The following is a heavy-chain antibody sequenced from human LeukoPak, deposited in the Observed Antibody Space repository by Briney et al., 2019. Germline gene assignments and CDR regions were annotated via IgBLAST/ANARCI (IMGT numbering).Heavy chain of an antibody. CDR1: GFTFSSYS. CDR2: ISSSSSYI. V-gene: IGHV3-21*01. CDR3: ARVIGGGYLGAFDI. D-gene: IGHD3-16*01. J-gene: IGHJ3*02. Sequence: GGSLRLSYAASGFTFSSYSMNWVRQAPGKGLEWVSSISSSSSYIYYADSVKGRFTISRDNAKNSLYLQMNSLRAEDTAVYYCARVIGGGYLGAFDIWGQGTMVTVSS.